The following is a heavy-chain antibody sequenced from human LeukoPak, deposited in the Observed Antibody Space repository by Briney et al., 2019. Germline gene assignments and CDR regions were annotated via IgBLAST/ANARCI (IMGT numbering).Heavy chain of an antibody. D-gene: IGHD5-12*01. CDR2: IYPGDSET. CDR3: ARHLSRPTGYIDY. CDR1: GSFTSYW. Sequence: GESLKISCQGSGSFTSYWIGWVRQMPGKGLEWMGIIYPGDSETRYNPSFQGQVTMSADKSISTVYLQWSSLKASDTAMYYCARHLSRPTGYIDYWGQGTLVTVSS. V-gene: IGHV5-51*01. J-gene: IGHJ4*02.